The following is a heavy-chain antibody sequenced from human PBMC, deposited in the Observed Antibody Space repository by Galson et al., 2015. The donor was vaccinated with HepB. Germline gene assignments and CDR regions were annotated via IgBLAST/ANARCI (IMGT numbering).Heavy chain of an antibody. D-gene: IGHD2-15*01. Sequence: SVKVSCKASGFTFTSSAVQWVRQARGQRLEWIGWIVVGSGNTNYAQKFQERVTITRDMSTSTAYMELSSLGSEDTAVYYCAAYCSGGSCYGAFDIWGQGTMVTVSS. CDR1: GFTFTSSA. V-gene: IGHV1-58*01. CDR2: IVVGSGNT. CDR3: AAYCSGGSCYGAFDI. J-gene: IGHJ3*02.